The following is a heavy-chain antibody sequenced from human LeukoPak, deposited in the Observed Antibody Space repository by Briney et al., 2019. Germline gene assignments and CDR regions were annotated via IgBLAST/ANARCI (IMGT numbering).Heavy chain of an antibody. V-gene: IGHV4-39*01. CDR2: IYYSGST. CDR1: GVSISSSSYY. J-gene: IGHJ3*02. Sequence: PSETLSLTCTVSGVSISSSSYYWGWLRQPPGKGLEGIGSIYYSGSTYYNPSLKSRVTISVDTSKNQFSLRLSSVTAADTAAYNCARGGLRLQSAFDIWGQGTMVTVSS. D-gene: IGHD2-21*01. CDR3: ARGGLRLQSAFDI.